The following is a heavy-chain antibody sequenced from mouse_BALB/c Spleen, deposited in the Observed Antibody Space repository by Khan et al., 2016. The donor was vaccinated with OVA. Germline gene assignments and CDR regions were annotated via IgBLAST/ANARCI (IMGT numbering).Heavy chain of an antibody. J-gene: IGHJ4*01. CDR2: IWAGGST. V-gene: IGHV2-9*02. D-gene: IGHD2-14*01. CDR3: ARAYYRYDGYYAMDY. Sequence: QVQLKESGPGLVAPSQSLSITCTVSGFSLTSYGVHWVRQPPGKGLEWLGVIWAGGSTNYNSALMSRLSISKDNSKSQVFLKMNSLQTDDSAMYYCARAYYRYDGYYAMDYWGQGTSVTVSS. CDR1: GFSLTSYG.